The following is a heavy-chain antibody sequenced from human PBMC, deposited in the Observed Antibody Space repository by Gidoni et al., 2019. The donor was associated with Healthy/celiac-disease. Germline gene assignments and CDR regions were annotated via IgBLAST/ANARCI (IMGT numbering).Heavy chain of an antibody. CDR2: INPSGGST. V-gene: IGHV1-46*01. J-gene: IGHJ4*02. CDR3: ARDLWGRAGDDSSGYYYGD. Sequence: QVQLVQSGAEVKKPGASVKVSCKASGYTFTSYYMPWVRQAPGQGLEWMGIINPSGGSTSYAQKFQGRVTMTRDTSTSTVYMELSSLRSEDTAVYYCARDLWGRAGDDSSGYYYGDWGQGTLVTVSS. CDR1: GYTFTSYY. D-gene: IGHD3-22*01.